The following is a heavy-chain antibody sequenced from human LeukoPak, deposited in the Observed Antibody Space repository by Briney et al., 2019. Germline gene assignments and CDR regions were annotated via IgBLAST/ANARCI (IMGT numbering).Heavy chain of an antibody. D-gene: IGHD5-18*01. CDR3: ARSPLPRGYSYGYAGY. CDR2: IVVGSGNT. J-gene: IGHJ4*02. V-gene: IGHV1-58*01. Sequence: GASVKVSCKASGFTFTSSAVQWVRQARGQRLEWIGWIVVGSGNTNYAQKFQGRVTITADESTSTAYMELSSLRSEDTAVYYCARSPLPRGYSYGYAGYWGQGTLVTVSS. CDR1: GFTFTSSA.